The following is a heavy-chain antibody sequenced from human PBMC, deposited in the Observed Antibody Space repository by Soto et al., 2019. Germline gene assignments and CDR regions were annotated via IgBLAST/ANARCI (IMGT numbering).Heavy chain of an antibody. CDR1: GGSINSYY. V-gene: IGHV4-4*07. Sequence: SETLSLTCTVSGGSINSYYWSWIRQPPGKGLEWIGRIYTSGSTNYNPSLKSRVTMSVDTSKNQFSLKLSSVTAADTAVYYCARVGTSYSSSLGGRFYGMDVWGQGTTVTVSS. CDR2: IYTSGST. D-gene: IGHD6-13*01. CDR3: ARVGTSYSSSLGGRFYGMDV. J-gene: IGHJ6*02.